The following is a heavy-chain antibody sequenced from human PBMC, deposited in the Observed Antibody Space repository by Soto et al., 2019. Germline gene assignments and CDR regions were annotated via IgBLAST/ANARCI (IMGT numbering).Heavy chain of an antibody. J-gene: IGHJ4*02. CDR1: GLIVSSNY. V-gene: IGHV3-66*01. CDR3: AGSDRYNRLDY. CDR2: FYSGGRT. D-gene: IGHD3-16*02. Sequence: GGALRLSCAASGLIVSSNYMSWGRQAPGKGLEWVSIFYSGGRTYYAGSVRGRFTISRDNSKSTPYLQMNSLRAEDTAAYFCAGSDRYNRLDYWGPGALVTVSS.